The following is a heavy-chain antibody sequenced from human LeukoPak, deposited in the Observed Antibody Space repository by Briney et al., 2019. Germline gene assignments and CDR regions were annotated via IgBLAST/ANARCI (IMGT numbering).Heavy chain of an antibody. CDR3: AKDSSGPTGAFDI. CDR2: ISGSGGST. V-gene: IGHV3-23*01. J-gene: IGHJ3*02. D-gene: IGHD3-22*01. Sequence: GGSLRLSCVVSRLTFNSNAMYWVRQAPGKGLEWVSAISGSGGSTYYADSVKGRFTISRDNSKNTLYLQMNSLRAEDTAVYYCAKDSSGPTGAFDIWGQGTMVTVSS. CDR1: RLTFNSNA.